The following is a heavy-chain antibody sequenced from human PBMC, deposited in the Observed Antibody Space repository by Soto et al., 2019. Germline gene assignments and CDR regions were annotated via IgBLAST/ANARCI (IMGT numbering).Heavy chain of an antibody. Sequence: QLQLQESGPGLVKPSETLSLTCTVSGDSISGSSYFWGWVRQPPGRGLESIGAIHYRGKTHYSPSLKSRVTIAVDTSRNQFSLELTSATAADTATYYCARYRNFVFGDDAFDVWGQGTMVAVSS. J-gene: IGHJ3*01. D-gene: IGHD3-3*01. CDR3: ARYRNFVFGDDAFDV. CDR2: IHYRGKT. V-gene: IGHV4-39*01. CDR1: GDSISGSSYF.